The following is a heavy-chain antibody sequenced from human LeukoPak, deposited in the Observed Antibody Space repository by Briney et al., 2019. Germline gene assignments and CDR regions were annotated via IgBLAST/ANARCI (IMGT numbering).Heavy chain of an antibody. CDR3: AKGTYYYDSSGYYLDY. CDR2: ISYDGSNK. J-gene: IGHJ4*02. D-gene: IGHD3-22*01. CDR1: GFTFSSYG. Sequence: PGGSLRLSCAASGFTFSSYGMHWVRQAPGKGLEWVAVISYDGSNKYYADSVKGRFTISRDSSKNTLYLQMNSLRAEDTAVYYCAKGTYYYDSSGYYLDYWGQGTLVTVSS. V-gene: IGHV3-30*18.